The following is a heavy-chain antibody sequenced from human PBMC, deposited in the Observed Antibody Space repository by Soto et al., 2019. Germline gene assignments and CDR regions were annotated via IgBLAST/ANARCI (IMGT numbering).Heavy chain of an antibody. J-gene: IGHJ6*02. D-gene: IGHD4-17*01. CDR2: ISAYNGNT. CDR1: GYTFTSYG. Sequence: GASVKVSCKASGYTFTSYGISWVRQAPGQGLEWMGWISAYNGNTNYAQKLQGRVTMTTDTSTSTAYMELRSLRSDDTAVYYCARDTLTTSVPGGDYYYYYGMDVWGQGTTVTAP. V-gene: IGHV1-18*01. CDR3: ARDTLTTSVPGGDYYYYYGMDV.